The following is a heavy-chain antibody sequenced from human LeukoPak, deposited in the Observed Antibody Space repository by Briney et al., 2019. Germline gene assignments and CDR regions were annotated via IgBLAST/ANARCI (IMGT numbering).Heavy chain of an antibody. CDR3: ARAVQERYDFWSGHYYYYYMDV. Sequence: GGSLRLSCAASGFTFSGYWMSWVRQAPGKGLEWVANIKQDGSEKYYVDSVKGRFTISRDNAKNSLYLQMNSLRAEDTAVYYCARAVQERYDFWSGHYYYYYMDVWGKGTTVTVSS. J-gene: IGHJ6*03. CDR1: GFTFSGYW. D-gene: IGHD3-3*01. CDR2: IKQDGSEK. V-gene: IGHV3-7*01.